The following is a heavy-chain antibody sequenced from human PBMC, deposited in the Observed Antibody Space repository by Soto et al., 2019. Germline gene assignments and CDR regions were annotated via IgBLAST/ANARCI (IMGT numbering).Heavy chain of an antibody. V-gene: IGHV1-58*01. Sequence: SVKVSCKASGFTFTSSAVQWVRQARGQRLEWIGWIVVGSGNTNYAQKFQERVTIIRDMSTSTAYMELSSLRSEDTAMYYCAADQDFWSGYYRFGYWGQGTLVTVSS. D-gene: IGHD3-3*01. J-gene: IGHJ4*02. CDR1: GFTFTSSA. CDR2: IVVGSGNT. CDR3: AADQDFWSGYYRFGY.